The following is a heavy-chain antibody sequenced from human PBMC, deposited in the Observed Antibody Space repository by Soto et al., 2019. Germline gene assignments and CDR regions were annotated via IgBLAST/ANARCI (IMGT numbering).Heavy chain of an antibody. Sequence: SGPTLVYHKQTLTLTCTFSGFSLSTSKMCVSWIRQPPGKALEWLARIDWDDDKYYSTSLKTRLTISKDTSKNQVVLTMTNMDPVDTATYYCARTHNYYDSSGYTNYYYYGMAVWGHGTTVPVSS. CDR2: IDWDDDK. D-gene: IGHD3-22*01. CDR3: ARTHNYYDSSGYTNYYYYGMAV. J-gene: IGHJ6*02. V-gene: IGHV2-70*11. CDR1: GFSLSTSKMC.